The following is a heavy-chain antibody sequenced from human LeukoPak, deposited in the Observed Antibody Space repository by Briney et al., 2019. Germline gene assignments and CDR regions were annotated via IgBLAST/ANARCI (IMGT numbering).Heavy chain of an antibody. V-gene: IGHV3-20*04. Sequence: GGSLRLSCAASGFTFDDYGLSWVRQAPGKGLEWVSGINWNGGSTGYADSVKGRFTISRDNAKNSLYLQMNSLRAEDTALYYCAKGRIPLGGAARSVSDYWGQGTLVTVSS. CDR2: INWNGGST. D-gene: IGHD2-15*01. J-gene: IGHJ4*02. CDR1: GFTFDDYG. CDR3: AKGRIPLGGAARSVSDY.